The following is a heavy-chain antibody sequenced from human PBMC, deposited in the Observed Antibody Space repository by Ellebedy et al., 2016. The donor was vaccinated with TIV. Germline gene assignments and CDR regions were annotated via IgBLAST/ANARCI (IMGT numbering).Heavy chain of an antibody. V-gene: IGHV1-2*02. CDR1: GYTFTGYY. Sequence: AASVKVSCKASGYTFTGYYIHWVRQAPGQGLEWMGWINPKNCGTNYAQKFQGRVTMTRDTSISTAYMELSWLRSDDTAVYYCARDGACGGDCYGDNYWGQGSLVTVSS. CDR2: INPKNCGT. D-gene: IGHD2-21*02. CDR3: ARDGACGGDCYGDNY. J-gene: IGHJ4*02.